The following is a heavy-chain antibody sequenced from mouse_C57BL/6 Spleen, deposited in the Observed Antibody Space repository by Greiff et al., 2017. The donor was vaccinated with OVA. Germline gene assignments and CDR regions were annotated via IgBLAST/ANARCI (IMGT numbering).Heavy chain of an antibody. V-gene: IGHV1-61*01. Sequence: QVQLQQPGAELVRPGSSVKLSCKASGYTFTSYWMDWVKQRPGQGLEWIGNIYPSDSETHYTQKFKDKATLTVDKSSSTAYMQLSSLTSEDSAVDYCARGYSNYRNYFDYWGQGTTLTVSS. D-gene: IGHD2-5*01. J-gene: IGHJ2*01. CDR1: GYTFTSYW. CDR3: ARGYSNYRNYFDY. CDR2: IYPSDSET.